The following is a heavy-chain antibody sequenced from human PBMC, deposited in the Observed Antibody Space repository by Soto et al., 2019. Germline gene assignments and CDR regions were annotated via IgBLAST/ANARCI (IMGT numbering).Heavy chain of an antibody. CDR3: ANLPRGGWADVFDI. D-gene: IGHD6-19*01. CDR1: GFTFSNYG. V-gene: IGHV3-23*01. CDR2: ISGSGDDT. J-gene: IGHJ3*02. Sequence: GGSLRLSCAASGFTFSNYGMSWVRQAPGKGLEWVSTISGSGDDTHYADSVKGRFTISRDNSKNTLYLQMYSLRAEDTAVYYCANLPRGGWADVFDIWGQGTVVTVSS.